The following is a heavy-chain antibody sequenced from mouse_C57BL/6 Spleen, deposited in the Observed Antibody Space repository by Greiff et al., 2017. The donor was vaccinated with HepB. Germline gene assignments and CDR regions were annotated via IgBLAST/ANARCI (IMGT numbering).Heavy chain of an antibody. CDR1: GFSFNTYA. D-gene: IGHD4-1*01. CDR3: VRQGGNWDALDY. V-gene: IGHV10-1*01. Sequence: EVKLVESGGGLVQPKGSLKLSCAASGFSFNTYAMNWVRQAPGKGLEWVARIRSKSNNYATYYADSVKDRFTISRDDSESMLYLQMNNLKTEDTAMYYCVRQGGNWDALDYWGQGTTLTVSS. J-gene: IGHJ2*01. CDR2: IRSKSNNYAT.